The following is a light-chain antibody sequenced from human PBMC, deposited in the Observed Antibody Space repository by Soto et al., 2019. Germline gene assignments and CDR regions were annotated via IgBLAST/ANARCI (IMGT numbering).Light chain of an antibody. CDR3: QQYNSYSGT. Sequence: DIQMTQSPSSLSASVGDRVTITCRASQSISRNLNWYQQKQGKAPKLLIYAASILQSGVPSRFSGSGSGTEFTLTISGLQPDDFATYYCQQYNSYSGTFGQGTKVDIK. V-gene: IGKV1-39*01. CDR2: AAS. CDR1: QSISRN. J-gene: IGKJ1*01.